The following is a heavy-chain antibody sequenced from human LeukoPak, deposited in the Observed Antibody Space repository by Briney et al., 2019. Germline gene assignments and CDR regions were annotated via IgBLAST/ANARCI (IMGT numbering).Heavy chain of an antibody. CDR3: ARDKSDFWSNGMDV. CDR2: IKQDGSEK. Sequence: GGSLRLSCAASGFTFRSYWMSWVRQAPGKGLEWVANIKQDGSEKYYVDSVKGRFTISRDNAKNSLYLQMNSLRAEDTAVYYCARDKSDFWSNGMDVWGQGTTVTVSS. CDR1: GFTFRSYW. J-gene: IGHJ6*02. V-gene: IGHV3-7*01. D-gene: IGHD3-3*01.